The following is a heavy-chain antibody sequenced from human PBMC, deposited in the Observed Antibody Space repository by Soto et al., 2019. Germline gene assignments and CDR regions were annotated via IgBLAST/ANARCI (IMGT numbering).Heavy chain of an antibody. D-gene: IGHD3-10*01. CDR1: GFTFSSYS. CDR2: ISYDGSNK. Sequence: VQLVESGGGVVQPGRSLRLSCAASGFTFSSYSMHWVRQAPGKGLEWVAFISYDGSNKYYADSVKGRFTISRDNSKNTLYLQMNSLRAEDTAVYYCARGLRGGSDYWGQGTLVTVSS. V-gene: IGHV3-30-3*01. J-gene: IGHJ4*02. CDR3: ARGLRGGSDY.